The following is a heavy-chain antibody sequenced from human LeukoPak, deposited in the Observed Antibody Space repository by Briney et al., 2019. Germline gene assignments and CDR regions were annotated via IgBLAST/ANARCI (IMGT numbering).Heavy chain of an antibody. Sequence: PSETLSLTCTVSGGSISSSSYYWGWIRQPPGKGLEWIGYIYYSGSTNYNPSLKSRVTISVDTSKNQFSLKLSSVTAADTAVYYCASGVGLVPAADAFDIWGQGTMVTVSS. D-gene: IGHD2-2*01. J-gene: IGHJ3*02. CDR2: IYYSGST. CDR3: ASGVGLVPAADAFDI. V-gene: IGHV4-61*05. CDR1: GGSISSSSYY.